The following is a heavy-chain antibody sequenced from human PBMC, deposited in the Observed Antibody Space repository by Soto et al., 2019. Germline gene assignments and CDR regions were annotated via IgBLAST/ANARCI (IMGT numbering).Heavy chain of an antibody. CDR2: INPNSGGT. D-gene: IGHD3-3*01. CDR1: GYTFTGYY. J-gene: IGHJ5*02. V-gene: IGHV1-2*02. CDR3: ARDSSGFLEWPTLPSDP. Sequence: GASVKVSCKASGYTFTGYYMHWVRQAPGQGLEWMGWINPNSGGTNYAQKFQGRVTMTRDTSISTAYMGLSRLRSDDTAVYYCARDSSGFLEWPTLPSDPWGQGTLVTVSS.